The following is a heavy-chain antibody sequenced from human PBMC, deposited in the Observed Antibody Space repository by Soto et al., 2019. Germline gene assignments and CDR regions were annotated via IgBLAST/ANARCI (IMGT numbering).Heavy chain of an antibody. V-gene: IGHV4-59*01. CDR2: IYYSGST. Sequence: SETLSLTCSVSGGYITSYYWSWIRQPPGKGLEWIAYIYYSGSTSYNPSLKSRVSISLDTSKNQFSLKLSSVTAADTAVYYCARDSGSFGGSYPYYYYGMDVWGQGTTVTLSS. CDR3: ARDSGSFGGSYPYYYYGMDV. CDR1: GGYITSYY. J-gene: IGHJ6*02. D-gene: IGHD1-26*01.